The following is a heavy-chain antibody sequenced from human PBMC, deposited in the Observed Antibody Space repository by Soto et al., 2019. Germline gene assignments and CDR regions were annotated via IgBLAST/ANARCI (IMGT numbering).Heavy chain of an antibody. CDR2: IFSGGST. CDR3: ATRPLLPGAP. CDR1: GFTFSSND. D-gene: IGHD3-22*01. V-gene: IGHV3-53*01. Sequence: EVQLVESGGGLIQPGGSLRLSCAASGFTFSSNDMNWVRQAPGKGLEWVSLIFSGGSTSYADSVKGRFTISRDNSNNRLYLQMSSLRAEDTAVYYCATRPLLPGAPWGQGTVVTVSS. J-gene: IGHJ3*01.